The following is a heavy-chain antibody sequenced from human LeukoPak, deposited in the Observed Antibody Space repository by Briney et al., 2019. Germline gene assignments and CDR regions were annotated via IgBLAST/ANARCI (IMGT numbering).Heavy chain of an antibody. V-gene: IGHV1-69*04. CDR3: ARDAGYYYDSSGYSFDY. D-gene: IGHD3-22*01. CDR2: IIPILGIA. J-gene: IGHJ4*02. Sequence: GASVKVSCKASGYTFTSYAISWVRQAPGQGLEWMGRIIPILGIANYAQKFQGRVTITADKSTSTAYMELSSLRSEDTAVYYCARDAGYYYDSSGYSFDYWGQGTLVTVSS. CDR1: GYTFTSYA.